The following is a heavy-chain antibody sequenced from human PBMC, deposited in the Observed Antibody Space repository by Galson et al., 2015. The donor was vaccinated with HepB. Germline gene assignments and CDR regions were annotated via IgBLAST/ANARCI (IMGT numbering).Heavy chain of an antibody. CDR1: GGSISSGGYF. D-gene: IGHD3-3*01. CDR3: ARSSAYCDFWSGLDY. Sequence: LSLTCTVSGGSISSGGYFWSWIRQHPGKGLEWIGYIYYSGSTYYNPSLKSRVTISVDTSKNQFSLKLSSVTAADTAVYYCARSSAYCDFWSGLDYWGQGTLVTVSS. V-gene: IGHV4-31*03. CDR2: IYYSGST. J-gene: IGHJ4*02.